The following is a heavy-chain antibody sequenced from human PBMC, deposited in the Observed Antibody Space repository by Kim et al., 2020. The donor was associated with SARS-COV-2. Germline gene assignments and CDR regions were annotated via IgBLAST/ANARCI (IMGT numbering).Heavy chain of an antibody. Sequence: GGSLRLSCAASGFTFSSYAMSWVRQAPGKGPEWVSLVSGSGGSTYHADSVKGRFAISRDNSKKTLYLQMNSLRAEDTAIYYCAKGESNNWYFFDYWGQGTLVTVSS. J-gene: IGHJ4*02. V-gene: IGHV3-23*01. CDR2: VSGSGGST. CDR3: AKGESNNWYFFDY. D-gene: IGHD1-1*01. CDR1: GFTFSSYA.